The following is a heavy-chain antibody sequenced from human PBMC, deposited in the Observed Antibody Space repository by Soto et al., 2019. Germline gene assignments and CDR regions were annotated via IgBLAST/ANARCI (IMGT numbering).Heavy chain of an antibody. V-gene: IGHV4-34*01. CDR1: GGSFRGYY. J-gene: IGHJ4*02. CDR2: INHSGST. D-gene: IGHD3-22*01. Sequence: SETLSLTCAVYGGSFRGYYWSWIRQPPGKGLEWIGEINHSGSTNYNPSLKSRVTISVDTSKNQFSLKLSSVTAADTAVYYCARGEGSGSPKVYFHYWGQGTLVTVSS. CDR3: ARGEGSGSPKVYFHY.